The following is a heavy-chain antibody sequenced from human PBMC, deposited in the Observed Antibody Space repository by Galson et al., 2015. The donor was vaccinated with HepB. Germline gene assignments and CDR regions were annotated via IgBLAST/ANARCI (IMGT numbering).Heavy chain of an antibody. CDR2: INPNSGGT. D-gene: IGHD1-7*01. CDR3: ARDPNWNYGWFDP. V-gene: IGHV1-2*06. CDR1: GYTFTGCY. J-gene: IGHJ5*02. Sequence: SVKVSCKASGYTFTGCYMHWVRQAPGQGLEWMGRINPNSGGTNYAQKFQGRVTMTRDTSISTAYMGLSRLRSDDTAVYYCARDPNWNYGWFDPWGQGTLVTVSS.